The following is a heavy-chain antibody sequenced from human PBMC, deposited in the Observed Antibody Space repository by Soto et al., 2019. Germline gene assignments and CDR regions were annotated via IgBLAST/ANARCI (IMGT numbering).Heavy chain of an antibody. Sequence: SVKVSCKASGYTFSGLYMHWVREAPGQGLEWMGWINPNSGGTKSAEKFQGRVTMTRDTSISTAYMELSRLTSDDTAVYYCASAAVTGTAGLDFWGQGTQVTVSS. CDR3: ASAAVTGTAGLDF. J-gene: IGHJ4*02. CDR1: GYTFSGLY. CDR2: INPNSGGT. D-gene: IGHD6-19*01. V-gene: IGHV1-2*02.